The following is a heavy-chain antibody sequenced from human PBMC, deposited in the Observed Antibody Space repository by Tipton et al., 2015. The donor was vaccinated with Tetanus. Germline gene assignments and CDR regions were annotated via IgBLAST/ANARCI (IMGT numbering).Heavy chain of an antibody. CDR1: GFTFSSYW. V-gene: IGHV3-7*01. J-gene: IGHJ5*02. D-gene: IGHD4-17*01. CDR2: IKQDGSEK. CDR3: ARDYYGEGDWFDP. Sequence: SLRLSCAASGFTFSSYWMSWVRQAPGKGLEWVANIKQDGSEKYYVDSVKGRFTISRDNAKNSLYLQMNSLRAEDTAVYYRARDYYGEGDWFDPWGQGTLVTVSS.